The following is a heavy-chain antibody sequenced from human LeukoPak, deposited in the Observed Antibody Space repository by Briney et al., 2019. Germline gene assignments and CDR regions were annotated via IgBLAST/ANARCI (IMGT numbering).Heavy chain of an antibody. Sequence: SETLSLTCTVSGGSISSSSYYWGWIRQPPGKGLEWIGSIYYSGSTYYNPSLKSRVTISVDTSKNQFSLKLSSVTAADTAVYYCAFGYSNYYLDYWGQGTLVTVSS. J-gene: IGHJ4*02. CDR1: GGSISSSSYY. D-gene: IGHD2-15*01. CDR2: IYYSGST. V-gene: IGHV4-39*01. CDR3: AFGYSNYYLDY.